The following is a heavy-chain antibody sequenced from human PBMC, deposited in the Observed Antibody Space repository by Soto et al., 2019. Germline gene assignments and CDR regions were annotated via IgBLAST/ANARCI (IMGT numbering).Heavy chain of an antibody. CDR1: GYSFTSTY. CDR2: INPAGGTT. J-gene: IGHJ4*02. CDR3: ALKVVTYYDN. V-gene: IGHV1-46*01. Sequence: QVQLVQSGAEVKKPGASVRISCRASGYSFTSTYVHWVRQAPGQGPEWMGIINPAGGTTYYAQKFQGSLTKSSDTSTDPVFMHLNDLTSEDTAVYFCALKVVTYYDNWGQGTLLTVSS. D-gene: IGHD2-21*02.